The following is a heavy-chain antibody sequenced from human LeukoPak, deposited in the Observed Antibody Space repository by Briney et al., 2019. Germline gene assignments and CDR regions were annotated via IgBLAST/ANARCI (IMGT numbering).Heavy chain of an antibody. J-gene: IGHJ6*02. D-gene: IGHD3-10*01. CDR2: IYSGGRT. CDR1: GGSISKYY. CDR3: ARDHSGDQERYYYYYGMDV. Sequence: SETLSLTCNVSGGSISKYYWSWIRQPPGKGLEWIGYIYSGGRTNYNPSLESRVTISVDTSKNQFSLKLSSVTAADTAVYYCARDHSGDQERYYYYYGMDVWGQGTTVTVSS. V-gene: IGHV4-59*12.